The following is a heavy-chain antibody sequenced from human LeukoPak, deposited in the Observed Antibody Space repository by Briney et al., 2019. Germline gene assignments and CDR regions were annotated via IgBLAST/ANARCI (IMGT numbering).Heavy chain of an antibody. V-gene: IGHV4-39*01. Sequence: SETLSLTCTVSGGSISSSSYYWGWIRQPPGKGLEWIGSIYYSGSTYCNPSLKSRVTISVDTSKNQFSLKLSSVTAADTAVYYCARRDFWSGYCFDYWGQGTLVTVSS. J-gene: IGHJ4*02. CDR1: GGSISSSSYY. CDR2: IYYSGST. CDR3: ARRDFWSGYCFDY. D-gene: IGHD3-3*01.